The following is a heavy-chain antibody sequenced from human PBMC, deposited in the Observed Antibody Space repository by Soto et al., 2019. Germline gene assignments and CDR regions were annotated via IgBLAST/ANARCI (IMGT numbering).Heavy chain of an antibody. D-gene: IGHD2-15*01. CDR3: AKYDCGGGSCYSSYFDY. Sequence: GGSLRLSCAASGFSITNTWMHWVRQAPGKGLEWVSAISGSGGSTYYADSVKGRFTISRDNSKNTLYLQMNSLRAEDMAVYYCAKYDCGGGSCYSSYFDYWGQGTLVTVSS. V-gene: IGHV3-23*01. CDR2: ISGSGGST. CDR1: GFSITNTW. J-gene: IGHJ4*02.